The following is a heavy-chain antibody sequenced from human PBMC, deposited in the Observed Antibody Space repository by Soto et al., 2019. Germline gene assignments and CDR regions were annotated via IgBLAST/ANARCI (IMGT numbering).Heavy chain of an antibody. Sequence: SETLSLTCTVSGGSISSYYWSWIRQPPGKGLEWIGYIYYGGSTNYNPSLKSRVTISVDTSKNQFSLKLSSVTAADTAVYYCASHNLGYCSGGSCPDYFDYWGQGTLVTVSS. CDR3: ASHNLGYCSGGSCPDYFDY. CDR2: IYYGGST. J-gene: IGHJ4*02. D-gene: IGHD2-15*01. V-gene: IGHV4-59*08. CDR1: GGSISSYY.